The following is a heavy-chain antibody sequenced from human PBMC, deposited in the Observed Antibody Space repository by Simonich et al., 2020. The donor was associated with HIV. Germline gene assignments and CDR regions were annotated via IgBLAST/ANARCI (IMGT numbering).Heavy chain of an antibody. J-gene: IGHJ2*01. CDR2: FDVENGET. V-gene: IGHV1-24*01. Sequence: QVQLVQSGAEVKKPGASVKVYCKVSGYTPTEVSIDWGRQAPGNGHEWLGGFDVENGETIYAQEFQGRVTMTEDTSTDTAYMELSSLSSEDTAVYYCATDSIGWSFDLWGRGTLVTVSS. CDR3: ATDSIGWSFDL. CDR1: GYTPTEVS.